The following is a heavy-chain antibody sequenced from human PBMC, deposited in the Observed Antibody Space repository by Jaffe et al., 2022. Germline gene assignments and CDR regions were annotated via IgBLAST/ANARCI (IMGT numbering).Heavy chain of an antibody. CDR2: ISSSGSTI. CDR3: ARGDYDYVWGSYPGRAFDY. Sequence: EVQLVESGGGLVQPGGSLRLSCAASGFTFSSYEMNWVRQAPGKGLEWVSYISSSGSTIYYADSVKGRFTISRDNAKNSLYLQMNSLRAEDTAVYYCARGDYDYVWGSYPGRAFDYWGQGTLVTVSS. V-gene: IGHV3-48*03. CDR1: GFTFSSYE. D-gene: IGHD3-16*02. J-gene: IGHJ4*02.